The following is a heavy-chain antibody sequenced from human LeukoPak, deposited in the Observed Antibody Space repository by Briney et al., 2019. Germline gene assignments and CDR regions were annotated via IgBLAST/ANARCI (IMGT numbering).Heavy chain of an antibody. V-gene: IGHV3-64D*09. Sequence: GGSLRLSFSASGXTFSSYAMHWVRQAPGKGLEYVSAISSNGGSTYYADSVKGRFTISRDNSKNTLYLQMSSLRAEDTAVYYCAKEQQRGFDYWGQGTLVTVSS. J-gene: IGHJ4*02. CDR2: ISSNGGST. CDR3: AKEQQRGFDY. CDR1: GXTFSSYA. D-gene: IGHD6-13*01.